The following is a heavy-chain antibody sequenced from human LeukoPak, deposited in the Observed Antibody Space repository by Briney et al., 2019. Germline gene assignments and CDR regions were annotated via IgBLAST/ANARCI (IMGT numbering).Heavy chain of an antibody. J-gene: IGHJ4*02. CDR3: ARVGSTMVRGVKDYFDY. CDR1: GGSISSYY. V-gene: IGHV4-4*07. Sequence: SETLSLTCTVSGGSISSYYWSWIRQPAGKGLEWIGRIYTSGSTNYNPSLKSRVTMSVDTSKNQFSLKLSSVTAADTAVYYCARVGSTMVRGVKDYFDYWGREPWSPSPQ. CDR2: IYTSGST. D-gene: IGHD3-10*01.